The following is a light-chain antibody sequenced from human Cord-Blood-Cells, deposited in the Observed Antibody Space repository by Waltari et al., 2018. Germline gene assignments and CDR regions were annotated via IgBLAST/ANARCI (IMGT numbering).Light chain of an antibody. CDR3: SSYTSSSTLV. CDR1: SSDVGGYNY. J-gene: IGLJ1*01. CDR2: EVS. Sequence: QSALTQPASVSGSPGQSLTISCPGTSSDVGGYNYVSWYHQHPGKAPKLMIYEVSNRPSGVSNRFSGSKSGNTASLTISGLQAEDEADYYCSSYTSSSTLVFGTGTKVTVL. V-gene: IGLV2-14*01.